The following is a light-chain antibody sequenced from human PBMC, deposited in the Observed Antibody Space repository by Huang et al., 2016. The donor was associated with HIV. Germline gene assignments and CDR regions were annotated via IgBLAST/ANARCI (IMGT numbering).Light chain of an antibody. CDR1: QSVGSN. CDR3: QQYNDWLT. J-gene: IGKJ1*01. Sequence: EIVMTQSPATLSVSPGERATLSCRASQSVGSNLAWYRQKPGQPPRLLIYHVSTRAADVPVRFSGGGSGTDFTLTITSLQSEDFALYYCQQYNDWLTFGQGTKVEI. CDR2: HVS. V-gene: IGKV3-15*01.